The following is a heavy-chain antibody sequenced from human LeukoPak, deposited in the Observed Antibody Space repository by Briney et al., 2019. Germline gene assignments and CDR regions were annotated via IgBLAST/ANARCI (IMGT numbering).Heavy chain of an antibody. CDR2: ISSSSSTI. V-gene: IGHV3-48*01. Sequence: HPGGSLRLSCAASGFTFSSYSMNWVRQAPGKGLEWVSYISSSSSTIYYADSVKGRFTISRDNAKNSLYLQMNSLRAEDTAVYYCARDLTMIVVVAETEDFDYWGQGTLVTVSS. CDR1: GFTFSSYS. CDR3: ARDLTMIVVVAETEDFDY. D-gene: IGHD3-22*01. J-gene: IGHJ4*02.